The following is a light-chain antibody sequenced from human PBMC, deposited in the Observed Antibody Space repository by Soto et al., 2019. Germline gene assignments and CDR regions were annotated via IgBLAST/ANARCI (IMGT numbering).Light chain of an antibody. J-gene: IGLJ2*01. CDR3: CSYTGSGTNVV. CDR2: EAN. V-gene: IGLV2-23*01. CDR1: SSDVGSYND. Sequence: QSALTQPASVSGSPGQSITISCTGSSSDVGSYNDVSWYQQEPGKAPKLMIYEANNRPSGVSDRFSGSKSGNTASLTISGLQAEDEADYYCCSYTGSGTNVVFGRGTQLTVL.